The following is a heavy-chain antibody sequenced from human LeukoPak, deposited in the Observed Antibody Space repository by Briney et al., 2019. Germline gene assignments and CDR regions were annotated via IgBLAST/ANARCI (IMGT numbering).Heavy chain of an antibody. CDR1: GFTFSSYA. CDR3: TTPDYGDFVPQQEY. Sequence: GGSLRLSCAASGFTFSSYAMSWVRQAPGKGLEWVSAISGSGGTTDYAAPVKGRFTISRDDSKNTLYLQMNSLKTEDTAVYYCTTPDYGDFVPQQEYWGQGTLVTVSS. CDR2: ISGSGGTT. D-gene: IGHD4-17*01. V-gene: IGHV3-23*01. J-gene: IGHJ4*02.